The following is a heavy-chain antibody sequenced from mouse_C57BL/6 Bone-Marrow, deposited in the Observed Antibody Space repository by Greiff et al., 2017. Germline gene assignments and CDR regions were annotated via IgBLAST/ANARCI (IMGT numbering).Heavy chain of an antibody. D-gene: IGHD2-5*01. CDR1: GYTFPSYW. V-gene: IGHV1-55*01. CDR3: ARPYYSNYGYFDV. Sequence: QVQLQQPGAELVQPGASVKMSCKASGYTFPSYWITWVKQRPGHGLEWIGDIYPGSGSTNYNEKFKSKATLTVDTSSSTAYMQLSSLTSEDSAVYYCARPYYSNYGYFDVWGTGTTVTVSA. J-gene: IGHJ1*03. CDR2: IYPGSGST.